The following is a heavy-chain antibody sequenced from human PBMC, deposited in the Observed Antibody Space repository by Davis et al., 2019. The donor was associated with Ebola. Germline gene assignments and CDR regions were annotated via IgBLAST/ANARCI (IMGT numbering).Heavy chain of an antibody. Sequence: GSLRLSCTVSGGSISSNSYYWGWIRQPPGKGLEWIGTIYYSGSTDYNPSLESRVTISADTSKNQFSLKLTSVTAADTALYYCASGGYSGYDGYFDDWGQGTLVTVSS. V-gene: IGHV4-39*01. CDR2: IYYSGST. J-gene: IGHJ4*02. D-gene: IGHD5-12*01. CDR3: ASGGYSGYDGYFDD. CDR1: GGSISSNSYY.